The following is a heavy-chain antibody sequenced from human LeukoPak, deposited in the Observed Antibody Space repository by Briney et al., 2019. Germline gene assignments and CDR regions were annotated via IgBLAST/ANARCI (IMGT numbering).Heavy chain of an antibody. Sequence: SETLSLTCTVSGYSISSGYYWGWIRPPPGKGLEWIGSIYHSGSTYYNPSLKSRVTISVDTSKNQFSLKLSSVTAADTAVYYCARVGVSGGFGYWGQGTLVTVSS. J-gene: IGHJ4*02. D-gene: IGHD1-26*01. V-gene: IGHV4-38-2*02. CDR1: GYSISSGYY. CDR2: IYHSGST. CDR3: ARVGVSGGFGY.